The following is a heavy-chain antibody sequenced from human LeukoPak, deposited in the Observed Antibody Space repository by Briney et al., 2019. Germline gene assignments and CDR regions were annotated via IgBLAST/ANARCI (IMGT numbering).Heavy chain of an antibody. CDR1: GCSFSSYA. CDR2: IILIFGTA. D-gene: IGHD3-10*01. Sequence: SVKVSCKASGCSFSSYAFSLVRQAPAQGLEWMGGIILIFGTANYAQKFQGRVTITADEATSTAYMELRSLRSEDTAVYYCARGDTMVLGVIFEFDPWGQGTLVTVSS. V-gene: IGHV1-69*13. CDR3: ARGDTMVLGVIFEFDP. J-gene: IGHJ5*02.